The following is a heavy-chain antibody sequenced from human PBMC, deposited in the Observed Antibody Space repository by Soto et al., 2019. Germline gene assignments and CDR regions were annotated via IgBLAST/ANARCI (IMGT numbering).Heavy chain of an antibody. V-gene: IGHV3-7*01. CDR2: VKQDGSRS. Sequence: GGSLRLCCEASGFTFSRYWMSWIRQAPGKGLEWVANVKQDGSRSYLVDSVQGRFTISRDNAKNSLFLQMNSLRAEVTAAYYVVRDGSSGWHFDSWGQGTPVTVAS. D-gene: IGHD6-19*01. J-gene: IGHJ4*02. CDR3: VRDGSSGWHFDS. CDR1: GFTFSRYW.